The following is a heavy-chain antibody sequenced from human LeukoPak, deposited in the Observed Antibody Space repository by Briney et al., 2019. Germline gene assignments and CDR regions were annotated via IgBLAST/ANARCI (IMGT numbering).Heavy chain of an antibody. D-gene: IGHD3-22*01. CDR1: GGSVSDYY. CDR3: ARGGDTSGYYYFEYFQH. CDR2: IYYTGST. Sequence: SETLSLTCTVSGGSVSDYYWSWIRQSPGKGLEWIGYIYYTGSTSYNPSLRSRVTMSADTSKNQFSLKLSSVTAADTAVYYCARGGDTSGYYYFEYFQHWGQGTLVTVSS. J-gene: IGHJ1*01. V-gene: IGHV4-59*02.